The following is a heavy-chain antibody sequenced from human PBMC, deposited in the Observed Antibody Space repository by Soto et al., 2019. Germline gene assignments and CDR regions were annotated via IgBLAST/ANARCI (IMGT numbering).Heavy chain of an antibody. D-gene: IGHD3-16*02. CDR2: VHTGNGAT. V-gene: IGHV1-3*04. J-gene: IGHJ4*02. CDR3: ARGHGGGSYRIDY. Sequence: ASVKVSCKASGYILTYYTIHWVRQAPGQRLEWMGWVHTGNGATKYSQRLQDRITITRDTSASTASMELSSLTSEDTAVYYCARGHGGGSYRIDYWGQGTLVTSPQ. CDR1: GYILTYYT.